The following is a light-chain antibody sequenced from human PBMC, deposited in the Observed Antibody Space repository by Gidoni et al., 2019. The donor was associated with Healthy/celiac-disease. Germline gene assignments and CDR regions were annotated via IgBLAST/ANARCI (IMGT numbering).Light chain of an antibody. Sequence: DTVLTQSPGTLSLSPGDRATLSSRASQSVSSSYLAWYQQRPGQAPRLLIYGASSRATGIPDRFSGSGSGTDFTLTISRLEPEDFAVYYCQQYGSSAFTFXPXTKVDIK. CDR3: QQYGSSAFT. V-gene: IGKV3-20*01. J-gene: IGKJ3*01. CDR1: QSVSSSY. CDR2: GAS.